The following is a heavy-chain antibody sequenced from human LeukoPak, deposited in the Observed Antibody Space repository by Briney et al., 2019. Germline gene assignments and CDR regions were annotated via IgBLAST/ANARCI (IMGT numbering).Heavy chain of an antibody. D-gene: IGHD1-1*01. J-gene: IGHJ6*03. CDR2: ISWNSGSI. CDR1: GFTFDDYA. V-gene: IGHV3-9*01. CDR3: ARDGTGTTFNFHFYYYMDV. Sequence: PGRSLRLSCAAFGFTFDDYAMHWVRQAPGKGLEWVSGISWNSGSIGYADSVKGRFTISRDNAKRSLYLQMNSLRAEDTAVYYCARDGTGTTFNFHFYYYMDVWGKGTTVTVSS.